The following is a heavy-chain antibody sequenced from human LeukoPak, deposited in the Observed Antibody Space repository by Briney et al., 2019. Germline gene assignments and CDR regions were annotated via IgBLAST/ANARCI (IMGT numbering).Heavy chain of an antibody. Sequence: GGSLRLSCAASGFRFSSYAMNWVRQTPGKGLEWVSRISGSGAMTYYADSVKGRFTISRDNSKNTLFLQVNSLRAEDTAVYYCAKNGIAGLGDNWFDSWGHGTLVTVSS. V-gene: IGHV3-23*01. J-gene: IGHJ5*01. D-gene: IGHD6-13*01. CDR1: GFRFSSYA. CDR3: AKNGIAGLGDNWFDS. CDR2: ISGSGAMT.